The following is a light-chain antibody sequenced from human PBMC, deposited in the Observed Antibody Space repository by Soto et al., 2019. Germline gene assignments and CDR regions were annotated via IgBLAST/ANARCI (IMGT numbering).Light chain of an antibody. CDR2: EVS. V-gene: IGLV2-14*01. CDR1: TSDVGGYNY. Sequence: QFVLTQPASVSGSPGQSITISCTGTTSDVGGYNYVSWYQQHPGKVPKLLIHEVSNRPSGVSNRFSGSKSGNTASLTISGLQAEDEADYYCLSKTSSISYVFGTGTQLTVL. CDR3: LSKTSSISYV. J-gene: IGLJ1*01.